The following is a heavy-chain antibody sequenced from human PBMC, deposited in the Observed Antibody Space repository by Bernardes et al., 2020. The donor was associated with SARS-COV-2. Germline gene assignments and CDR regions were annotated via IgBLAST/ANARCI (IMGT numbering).Heavy chain of an antibody. CDR3: ARDRGRAPLMYWHFDL. D-gene: IGHD3-10*01. J-gene: IGHJ2*01. Sequence: GGSLRLSCAASAFTFGDHSMNWVRQVPGKGLEWVSSISGSSSYKYYADSVRGRFTISRDNAKNSLFLQMNSLRVDDTAVYYCARDRGRAPLMYWHFDLWGRGTSVTVSS. V-gene: IGHV3-21*06. CDR1: AFTFGDHS. CDR2: ISGSSSYK.